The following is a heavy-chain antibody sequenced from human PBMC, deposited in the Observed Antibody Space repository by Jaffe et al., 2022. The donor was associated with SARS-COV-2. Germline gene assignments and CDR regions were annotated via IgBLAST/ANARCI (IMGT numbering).Heavy chain of an antibody. Sequence: EVQLVESGGGLVQPGGSLRLSCAGSGISFSSHDMHWVRQAKGKGLEWVSGIGTAGDPYYPGSVKGRFTISREDAKNSLYLQMNSLRAGDTAVYYCARGWYGAFDIWGQGTMVTVSS. J-gene: IGHJ3*02. D-gene: IGHD6-13*01. CDR3: ARGWYGAFDI. CDR2: IGTAGDP. CDR1: GISFSSHD. V-gene: IGHV3-13*05.